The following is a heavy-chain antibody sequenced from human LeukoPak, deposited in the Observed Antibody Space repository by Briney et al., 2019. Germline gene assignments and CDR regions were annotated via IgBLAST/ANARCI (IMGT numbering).Heavy chain of an antibody. CDR1: GFTFSDYY. CDR2: ISSSGSTI. J-gene: IGHJ2*01. CDR3: ARDSITRHLGYCSGGSCYGSWYFDL. D-gene: IGHD2-15*01. V-gene: IGHV3-11*01. Sequence: GGSLRLSCAASGFTFSDYYMSWIRQAPGKGLEWVSYISSSGSTIYYADSVKGRFTISRDNAKNSLYLQMNSLRAEDTAVYYCARDSITRHLGYCSGGSCYGSWYFDLWGRGTLVTVSS.